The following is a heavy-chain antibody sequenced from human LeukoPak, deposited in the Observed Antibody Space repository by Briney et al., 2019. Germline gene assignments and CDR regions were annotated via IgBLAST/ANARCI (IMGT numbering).Heavy chain of an antibody. Sequence: RASVKDSCKASGYTFTSYYMHWVRQDPGQGLEWMGIINPSGGSTSYAQKFQGRVTMTRDTSTSTVYMELSSLRSEDTAVYYCASGSSGGDGDYRLKNWFDPWGQGTLVTVSS. CDR3: ASGSSGGDGDYRLKNWFDP. CDR2: INPSGGST. J-gene: IGHJ5*02. D-gene: IGHD2-21*02. CDR1: GYTFTSYY. V-gene: IGHV1-46*01.